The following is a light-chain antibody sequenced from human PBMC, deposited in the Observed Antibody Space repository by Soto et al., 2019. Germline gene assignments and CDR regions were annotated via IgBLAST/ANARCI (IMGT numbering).Light chain of an antibody. V-gene: IGKV1-27*01. CDR3: QKYNSAPPGLT. J-gene: IGKJ4*01. CDR2: AAS. CDR1: QGISNY. Sequence: DIPMTQSPSSLSASVGDRVTITCRASQGISNYLAWYQQKPGKVPNLLIYAASTLESGVPSRFSGGGSGTYFTLTISSLQPEDVATYYCQKYNSAPPGLTFGGGTKVEIK.